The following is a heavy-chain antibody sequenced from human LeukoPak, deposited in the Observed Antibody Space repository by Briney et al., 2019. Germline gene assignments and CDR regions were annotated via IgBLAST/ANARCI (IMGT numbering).Heavy chain of an antibody. J-gene: IGHJ4*02. D-gene: IGHD6-6*01. V-gene: IGHV4-39*01. CDR2: IYYSGST. CDR3: ARGDKYSSSSHDY. CDR1: GGSISSSSYY. Sequence: PSETLSLTCTVSGGSISSSSYYWGWIRQPPGKGLEWIGSIYYSGSTYYNPSLKSRVTISVDTSKNQFSLKLSSVTAADTAVYYCARGDKYSSSSHDYWGQGTLVTVSS.